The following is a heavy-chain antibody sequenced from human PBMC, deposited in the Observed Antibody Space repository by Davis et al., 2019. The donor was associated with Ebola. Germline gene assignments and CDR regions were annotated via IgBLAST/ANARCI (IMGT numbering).Heavy chain of an antibody. D-gene: IGHD3-3*01. CDR3: AKSGLSFGVVKYHYGMDV. CDR2: ITRSGAGA. CDR1: GFTFSSYA. Sequence: GGSLRLSCAASGFTFSSYAMNWVRQVPGKGLEWVSSITRSGAGAYYADSVKGRCTISRDNSKDTLYLQMNSLRAEDTAVYYCAKSGLSFGVVKYHYGMDVWGKGTTVTVSS. V-gene: IGHV3-23*01. J-gene: IGHJ6*04.